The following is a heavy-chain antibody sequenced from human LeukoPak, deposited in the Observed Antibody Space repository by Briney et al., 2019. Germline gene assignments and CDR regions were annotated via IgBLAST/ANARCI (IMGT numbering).Heavy chain of an antibody. V-gene: IGHV3-23*01. CDR1: GFTFTRHA. D-gene: IGHD1-14*01. CDR3: TKEPELLPRVDWFDP. CDR2: IGARGRNT. J-gene: IGHJ5*02. Sequence: PGGSLRLSCAASGFTFTRHAVSWVRQAPGKGLEWVSGIGARGRNTYYADSVQGRFTISRDNSQDKLVLQMNSLRDDDTAIYYCTKEPELLPRVDWFDPWGQGTLVTVSS.